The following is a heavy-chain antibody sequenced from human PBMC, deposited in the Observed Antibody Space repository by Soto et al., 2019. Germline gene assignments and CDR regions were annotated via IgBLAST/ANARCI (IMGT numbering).Heavy chain of an antibody. Sequence: SVKVSCKASGGTFSSYTISWVRQAPGQGLEWMGRIIPILGIANYAQKFQGRVTITADKSTSTAYMELSSLRSEDTAVYYCVDCNRNNYSRGWFDPWGQGTLVTVSS. CDR2: IIPILGIA. D-gene: IGHD2-2*01. CDR3: VDCNRNNYSRGWFDP. V-gene: IGHV1-69*02. J-gene: IGHJ5*02. CDR1: GGTFSSYT.